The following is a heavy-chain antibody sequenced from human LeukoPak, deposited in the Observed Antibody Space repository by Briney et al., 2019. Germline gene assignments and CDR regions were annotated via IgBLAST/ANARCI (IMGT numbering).Heavy chain of an antibody. CDR2: INSDGSST. CDR3: ASGYDSSGFFDY. V-gene: IGHV3-74*01. D-gene: IGHD3-22*01. CDR1: GFTFSSYW. Sequence: GGSLRLTCAASGFTFSSYWMHWVRQAPGKGLGWVSRINSDGSSTSYADSVKGRFTISRDNAKNTLYLQMNSLRAEDTAVYYCASGYDSSGFFDYWGQGTLVTVSS. J-gene: IGHJ4*02.